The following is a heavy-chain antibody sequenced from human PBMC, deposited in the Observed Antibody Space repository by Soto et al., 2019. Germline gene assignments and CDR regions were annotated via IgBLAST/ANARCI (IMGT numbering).Heavy chain of an antibody. J-gene: IGHJ1*01. V-gene: IGHV3-48*02. CDR3: ARVGSSGWFSTAEYFQH. CDR1: GFTFSSYS. D-gene: IGHD6-19*01. CDR2: ISSSSSTI. Sequence: EVQLVESGGGLVQPGGSLRLSCAASGFTFSSYSMNWVRQAPGKGLEWVSYISSSSSTIYYADSVKGRFTISRDNAKNSLYLQMNSLSDEDTAVYYCARVGSSGWFSTAEYFQHWGQGTLVTVSS.